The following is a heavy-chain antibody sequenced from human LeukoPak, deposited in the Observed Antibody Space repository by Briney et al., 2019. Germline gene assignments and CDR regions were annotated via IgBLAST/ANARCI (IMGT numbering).Heavy chain of an antibody. CDR3: ARGGDSSGYLLDY. CDR1: GYTFTGYC. CDR2: INPNSGGT. V-gene: IGHV1-2*06. Sequence: ASVKVSCKASGYTFTGYCMHWVRQAPGQGLEWIGRINPNSGGTNYAQKFQGRVTMTRDTYISTAYMELSRLRSDHTAVYYCARGGDSSGYLLDYWGQGTLVTVSS. D-gene: IGHD3-22*01. J-gene: IGHJ4*02.